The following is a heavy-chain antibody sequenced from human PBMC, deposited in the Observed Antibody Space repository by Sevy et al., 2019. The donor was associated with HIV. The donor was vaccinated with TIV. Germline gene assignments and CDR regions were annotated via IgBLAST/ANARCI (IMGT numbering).Heavy chain of an antibody. J-gene: IGHJ4*02. V-gene: IGHV3-11*06. CDR2: ISSSSSYT. D-gene: IGHD1-26*01. CDR1: GFTFSDYY. CDR3: ARSLRGYSGSYYFDY. Sequence: GGSLRLSCAASGFTFSDYYMSWIRQAPGKGLEWVSYISSSSSYTNYADSVKGRFTISRDNAKNSLYLQMNSLRAEDTAVYYCARSLRGYSGSYYFDYWGQGTLFTVSS.